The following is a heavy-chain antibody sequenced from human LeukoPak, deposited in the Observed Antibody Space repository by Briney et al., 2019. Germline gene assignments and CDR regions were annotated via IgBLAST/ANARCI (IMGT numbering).Heavy chain of an antibody. Sequence: AGGSVRLSCAASGFSLSNYAMHWVRQTPGKGLEWVAVIWYDGSNEYSSEFVQGRFAISRDTSRNTLYLQMNNVRAEDTAVYFCARDPGLRLDSWGQGALVTVS. D-gene: IGHD3-3*01. CDR1: GFSLSNYA. CDR3: ARDPGLRLDS. J-gene: IGHJ4*02. CDR2: IWYDGSNE. V-gene: IGHV3-33*01.